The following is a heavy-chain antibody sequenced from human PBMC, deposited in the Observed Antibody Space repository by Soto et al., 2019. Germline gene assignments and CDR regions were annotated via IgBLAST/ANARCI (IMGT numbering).Heavy chain of an antibody. V-gene: IGHV4-34*01. CDR3: ASATYCSGGSCYLNY. CDR1: GGSFSGYN. Sequence: QVQLQQWGAGLLKPSETLSLTCAVYGGSFSGYNWSWIRQPPGKGLEWIGEINHSGSTNYNPSLKSRVTISVDTSKNQFSRKLSSVTAADTVVYYCASATYCSGGSCYLNYWGQGTLVTVSS. CDR2: INHSGST. D-gene: IGHD2-15*01. J-gene: IGHJ4*02.